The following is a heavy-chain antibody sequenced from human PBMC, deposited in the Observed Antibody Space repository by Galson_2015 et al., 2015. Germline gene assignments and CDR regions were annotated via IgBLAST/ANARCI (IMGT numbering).Heavy chain of an antibody. Sequence: GYTFTTYYMHWVRQAPGQGLEWMGIINPSGGSTSYAQKFQGRVTMTRDTSTSTVYMELSSLRSEDTAVYYCAREDLRTLYDFWSGYHLDYWGQGTLVTVSS. CDR3: AREDLRTLYDFWSGYHLDY. CDR1: GYTFTTYY. CDR2: INPSGGST. J-gene: IGHJ4*02. D-gene: IGHD3-3*01. V-gene: IGHV1-46*01.